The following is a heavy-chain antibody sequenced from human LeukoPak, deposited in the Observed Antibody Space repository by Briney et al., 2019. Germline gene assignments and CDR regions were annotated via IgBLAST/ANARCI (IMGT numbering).Heavy chain of an antibody. CDR3: ARLREPDFDYSSSWLFDY. V-gene: IGHV4-59*08. CDR1: GGSISSYY. CDR2: IYYSGST. J-gene: IGHJ4*02. Sequence: PSETLSLTCTVSGGSISSYYWSWIRQPPGKGLEWIGYIYYSGSTNYNPSLKSRVTISVDTSKNQFSLKLSSVTAADTAVYYCARLREPDFDYSSSWLFDYWGRGTLVTVSS. D-gene: IGHD6-13*01.